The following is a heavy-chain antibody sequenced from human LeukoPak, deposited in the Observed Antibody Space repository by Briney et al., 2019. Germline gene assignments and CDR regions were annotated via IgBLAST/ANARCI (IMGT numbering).Heavy chain of an antibody. J-gene: IGHJ6*02. CDR2: ISGSGDSA. CDR1: GFTFSSYA. D-gene: IGHD1-26*01. CDR3: AKFSGSYYYYYAMDV. Sequence: GSLRLSCAASGFTFSSYAMTWVRQAPGKGLEWVSAISGSGDSAYYADSVKGRFTISRDNSKNTLYLQMDGLGAENTAVYYCAKFSGSYYYYYAMDVWGQGTTVTVSS. V-gene: IGHV3-23*01.